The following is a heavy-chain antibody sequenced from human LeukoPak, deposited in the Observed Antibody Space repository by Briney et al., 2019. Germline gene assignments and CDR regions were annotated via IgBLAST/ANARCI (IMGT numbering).Heavy chain of an antibody. Sequence: GGSLRLSCAATGFTFSRYGMHWVRQAPGKGLEWVAQISYDGSNKHYGDSVKGRFTIARDNSKNTLFLQMNSLRGEDTAVYYCARGSNYCSSISCHMNDWGQGTLVTVSS. CDR3: ARGSNYCSSISCHMND. CDR1: GFTFSRYG. V-gene: IGHV3-30*03. D-gene: IGHD2-2*02. CDR2: ISYDGSNK. J-gene: IGHJ4*02.